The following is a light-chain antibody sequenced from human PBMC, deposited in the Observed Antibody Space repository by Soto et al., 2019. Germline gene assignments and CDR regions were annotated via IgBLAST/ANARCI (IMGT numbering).Light chain of an antibody. CDR3: QQYENLPRT. J-gene: IGKJ1*01. CDR1: QSISGN. CDR2: GAS. Sequence: IEMNHSAATLLAHPGEGGTYSCRASQSISGNLAWYQQKPGQAPRLLIYGASTRATGIPARFSGSGSGTECTLTISGLESDGLALYYCQQYENLPRTCGQGTKVDIK. V-gene: IGKV3-15*01.